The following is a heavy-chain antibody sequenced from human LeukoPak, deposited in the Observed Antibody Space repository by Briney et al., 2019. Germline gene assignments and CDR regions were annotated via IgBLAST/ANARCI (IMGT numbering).Heavy chain of an antibody. D-gene: IGHD2-21*01. J-gene: IGHJ6*03. CDR1: GFTLNNYA. Sequence: GGSLRLSCAVSGFTLNNYAMSWVRQAPGKGLEWVSGISGSGDSTYYADSVKGRFTISRDNSKNTLFLQMNSLRAEDTALYYCAKNFRGAYYMDVWGKGTPVTVSS. CDR2: ISGSGDST. CDR3: AKNFRGAYYMDV. V-gene: IGHV3-23*01.